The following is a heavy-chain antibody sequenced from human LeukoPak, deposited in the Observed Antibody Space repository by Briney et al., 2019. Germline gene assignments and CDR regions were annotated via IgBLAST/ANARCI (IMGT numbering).Heavy chain of an antibody. Sequence: PGGSLRLSCAASGFISSNYWMTWARQAPGKGLEWVASIKQDGSEMYYVDSVKDRFTISRDNANNLLYLRMNGLRAEDTAVYYCARGSTEEYWGQGTLVTVSS. J-gene: IGHJ4*02. CDR1: GFISSNYW. V-gene: IGHV3-7*01. D-gene: IGHD1-14*01. CDR3: ARGSTEEY. CDR2: IKQDGSEM.